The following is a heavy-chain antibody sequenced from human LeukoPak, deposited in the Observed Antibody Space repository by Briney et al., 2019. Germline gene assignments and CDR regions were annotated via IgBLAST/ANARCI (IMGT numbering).Heavy chain of an antibody. CDR3: ARGWFHAIDY. D-gene: IGHD2/OR15-2a*01. CDR1: GFTFSSYA. J-gene: IGHJ4*02. V-gene: IGHV3-64*01. Sequence: AGGSLRLSCAASGFTFSSYAMHWVRQAPGKGLEYVSAISSNGGSTYYANSVKGRFTISRDNSKNTLYLQMNSLRAEDTAVYYCARGWFHAIDYWGQGTLVTVSS. CDR2: ISSNGGST.